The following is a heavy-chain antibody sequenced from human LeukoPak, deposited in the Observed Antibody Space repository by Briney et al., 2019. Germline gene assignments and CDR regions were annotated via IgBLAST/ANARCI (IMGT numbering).Heavy chain of an antibody. J-gene: IGHJ4*02. V-gene: IGHV1-2*02. CDR3: ARANFLCCSSSTCLFDY. Sequence: ASVKVSCKASGYTFTDYYMHWVRQAPGQGFEWMGWINPNDGDTNYAQKFQGRVTMTRDTSISTAHMEVSRLRSDGTAVYYCARANFLCCSSSTCLFDYWGQGTLVTVSS. CDR2: INPNDGDT. D-gene: IGHD2-2*01. CDR1: GYTFTDYY.